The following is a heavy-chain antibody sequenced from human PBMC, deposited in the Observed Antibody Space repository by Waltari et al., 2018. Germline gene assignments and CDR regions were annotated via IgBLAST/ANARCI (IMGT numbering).Heavy chain of an antibody. CDR3: ARDDGDDPKGRAFAFDI. D-gene: IGHD7-27*01. Sequence: QVQLVQSGAEVKKPGSSVKVSCKASGGTFSSYAISWVRQDPGQGLEWMGGIIPIFGTANYAQKFQGRVTITADESTSTAYMELSSLRSEDTAVYYCARDDGDDPKGRAFAFDIWGQGTMVTVSS. CDR1: GGTFSSYA. J-gene: IGHJ3*02. V-gene: IGHV1-69*12. CDR2: IIPIFGTA.